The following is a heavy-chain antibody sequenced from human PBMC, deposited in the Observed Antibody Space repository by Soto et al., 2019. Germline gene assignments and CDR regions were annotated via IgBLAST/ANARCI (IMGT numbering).Heavy chain of an antibody. CDR2: IYYRGNT. J-gene: IGHJ4*02. CDR1: GGSFSGYY. Sequence: PSETLSLTCAVYGGSFSGYYWSWIRQPPGKGLEWIGSIYYRGNTNYNPSLKTRVTISLDKSKSQFSLKLTSVTAADSAVYFCARLEGLATISYYFDFWGQGALVTVS. V-gene: IGHV4-34*01. CDR3: ARLEGLATISYYFDF. D-gene: IGHD3-9*01.